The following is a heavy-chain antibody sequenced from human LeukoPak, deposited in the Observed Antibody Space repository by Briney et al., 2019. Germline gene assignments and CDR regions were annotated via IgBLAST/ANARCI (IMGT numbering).Heavy chain of an antibody. CDR3: ARITSSGWSYYFDY. V-gene: IGHV1-18*01. D-gene: IGHD6-19*01. CDR2: ISAYNGNT. Sequence: ASVTVTCKASGYTFTSYGISWVRQAPGQGLEWMGWISAYNGNTNYAQKLQGRVTMTTDTSTSTAYMELRSLRSDDTAVHYCARITSSGWSYYFDYWGQGTLVTVSS. CDR1: GYTFTSYG. J-gene: IGHJ4*02.